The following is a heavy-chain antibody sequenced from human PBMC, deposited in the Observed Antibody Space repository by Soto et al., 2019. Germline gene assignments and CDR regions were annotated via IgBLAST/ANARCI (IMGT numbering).Heavy chain of an antibody. J-gene: IGHJ4*02. CDR1: GFTFSSYA. Sequence: PGGSLRLSCAASGFTFSSYAMHWVRQAPGKGLEWVAAISYDGSNKYYADSVKGRFTISRDNSKNTLYLQMNSLRAEDTAVYYCATQQWLVRYFDYGGQGTLVTGSS. CDR3: ATQQWLVRYFDY. D-gene: IGHD6-19*01. V-gene: IGHV3-30-3*01. CDR2: ISYDGSNK.